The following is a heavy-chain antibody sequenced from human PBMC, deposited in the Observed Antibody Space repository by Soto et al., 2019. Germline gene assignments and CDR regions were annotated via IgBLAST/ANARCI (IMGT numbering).Heavy chain of an antibody. D-gene: IGHD2-2*02. CDR1: GGSISSYC. CDR2: IYYSGNT. CDR3: TRLIDYCSSSSCYTGYYYYMDV. J-gene: IGHJ6*03. V-gene: IGHV4-59*01. Sequence: SETLSLTCTVSGGSISSYCWSWIRQPPGRGLEWIGYIYYSGNTNYNPSLKSPVTISVDTSKNQFSLKLSSVTAADTAVYYCTRLIDYCSSSSCYTGYYYYMDVWGKGTTVTASS.